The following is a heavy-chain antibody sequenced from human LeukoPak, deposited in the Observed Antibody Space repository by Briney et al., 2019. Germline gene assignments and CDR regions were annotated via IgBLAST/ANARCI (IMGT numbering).Heavy chain of an antibody. V-gene: IGHV3-48*03. D-gene: IGHD3-10*01. J-gene: IGHJ4*02. Sequence: GESLRLSCAASGFTFSSYEMNWVRQAPGKGLEWVSHISSGATTIYYADSVKGRFTISRDNAKNSLYLQMNSLRAEDTAVYYCARSFMDWGQGTLVTVSS. CDR2: ISSGATTI. CDR1: GFTFSSYE. CDR3: ARSFMD.